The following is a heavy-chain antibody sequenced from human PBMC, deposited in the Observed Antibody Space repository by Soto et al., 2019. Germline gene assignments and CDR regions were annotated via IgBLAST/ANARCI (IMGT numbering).Heavy chain of an antibody. CDR1: GFTFSSYA. D-gene: IGHD6-6*01. CDR3: AKTESSSSCYYGMDV. CDR2: ISGSGGST. Sequence: PGGSLILSCAASGFTFSSYAMSWVRQAPGKGLEWVSAISGSGGSTYYADSVKGRFTIPRDNSKNTLYLQMNSLRAEDTAVYYSAKTESSSSCYYGMDVWGQGTTVTVSS. V-gene: IGHV3-23*01. J-gene: IGHJ6*02.